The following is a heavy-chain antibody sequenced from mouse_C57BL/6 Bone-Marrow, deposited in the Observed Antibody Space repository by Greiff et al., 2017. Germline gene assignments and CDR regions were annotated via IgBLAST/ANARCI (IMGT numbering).Heavy chain of an antibody. D-gene: IGHD1-1*01. CDR2: ISYSGST. J-gene: IGHJ1*03. CDR1: GYSITSDY. CDR3: ARYDYYGSSWGFDV. V-gene: IGHV3-8*01. Sequence: EVKVVESGPGLAKPSQTLSLTCSVTGYSITSDYWNWIRKFPGNKLEYMGYISYSGSTYYNPSLKSRISITRDTSKNQYYLQLNSVTTEDTATYYCARYDYYGSSWGFDVWGTGTTVTVSS.